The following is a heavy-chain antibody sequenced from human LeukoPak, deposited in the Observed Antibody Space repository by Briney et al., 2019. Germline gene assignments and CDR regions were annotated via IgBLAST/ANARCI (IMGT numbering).Heavy chain of an antibody. D-gene: IGHD2-8*01. CDR2: VTPTTGNT. J-gene: IGHJ4*02. CDR1: GCAFPIYD. Sequence: GSVQVSCNASGCAFPIYDINWVRPAPGQGLEWMGWVTPTTGNTGYAQKFQGRVTITRDTSIGTTYLELSSLRSEDTAMYYCARGETQCMDYWGQGTLVTVSS. V-gene: IGHV1-8*03. CDR3: ARGETQCMDY.